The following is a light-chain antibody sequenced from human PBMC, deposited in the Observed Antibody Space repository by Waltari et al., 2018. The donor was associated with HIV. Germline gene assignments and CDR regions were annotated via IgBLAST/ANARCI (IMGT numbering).Light chain of an antibody. CDR3: QSYDSSLSTAVV. CDR1: SSNIGAGFG. V-gene: IGLV1-40*01. J-gene: IGLJ2*01. CDR2: GDS. Sequence: QSVLTQPPSVSGAPGQRVTISCPGSSSNIGAGFGVHWYQQLPGTAPKLLIYGDSNRPSGVPDRFSGSKSGTSASLAITGLQSEDEADYYCQSYDSSLSTAVVFGGGTKLTVL.